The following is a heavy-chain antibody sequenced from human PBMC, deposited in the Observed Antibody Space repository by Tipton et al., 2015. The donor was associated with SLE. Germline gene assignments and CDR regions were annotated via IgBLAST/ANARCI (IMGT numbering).Heavy chain of an antibody. CDR3: ARLPDYFDH. V-gene: IGHV4-59*01. CDR2: VSYSGST. J-gene: IGHJ4*02. Sequence: TLSLTCSLSGGSFSSYYWSWVRQPPGKGLEWIGYVSYSGSTHYNPSLQSRVTISVDTSKNQFSLKLRSVTAADTAVYYCARLPDYFDHWGQGALVTVSS. CDR1: GGSFSSYY.